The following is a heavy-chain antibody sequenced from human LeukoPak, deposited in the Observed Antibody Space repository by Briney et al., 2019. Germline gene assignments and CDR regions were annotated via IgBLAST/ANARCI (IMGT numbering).Heavy chain of an antibody. J-gene: IGHJ4*02. CDR1: GFTFSSYW. V-gene: IGHV3-7*01. D-gene: IGHD3-22*01. Sequence: GGSLRLSCAASGFTFSSYWMSWVRQAPGKGLEWVANIKQDGSEKYYVDSVKGRFTISRDNAKNSLYLQMNSLRAEDTAVYYRAKEVSIVVVIDYWGQGTLVTVSS. CDR3: AKEVSIVVVIDY. CDR2: IKQDGSEK.